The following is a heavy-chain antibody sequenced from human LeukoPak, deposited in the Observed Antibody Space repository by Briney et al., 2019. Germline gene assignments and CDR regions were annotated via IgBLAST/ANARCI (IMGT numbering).Heavy chain of an antibody. Sequence: GGSLRLSCAASGFTFSSYAMHWVRQAPGKGLEWVAVISYDGSNKYYADSVKGRFTISRDNSKNTLYLQMNSLRAEDTAVYYCARALGGSGFDYWGQGTLVTVSS. V-gene: IGHV3-30-3*01. CDR2: ISYDGSNK. J-gene: IGHJ4*02. CDR1: GFTFSSYA. CDR3: ARALGGSGFDY. D-gene: IGHD3-10*01.